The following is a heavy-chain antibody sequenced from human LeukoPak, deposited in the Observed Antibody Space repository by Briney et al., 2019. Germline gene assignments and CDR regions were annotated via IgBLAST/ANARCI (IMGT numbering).Heavy chain of an antibody. CDR3: ARDVGGDYYFDY. J-gene: IGHJ4*02. V-gene: IGHV3-21*01. CDR1: GFTFSSYS. Sequence: GGSLRLSCAASGFTFSSYSMNWVRQAPGKGLEWVSSISSSSYIYYADSVKGRFTISRDNAKNSLYLQMNSLRAEDTAVYYCARDVGGDYYFDYWGQGTLVTVSS. D-gene: IGHD2-21*02. CDR2: ISSSSYI.